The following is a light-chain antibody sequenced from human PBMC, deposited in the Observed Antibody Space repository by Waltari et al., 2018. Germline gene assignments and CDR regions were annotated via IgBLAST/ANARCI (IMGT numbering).Light chain of an antibody. Sequence: EIVLTQSPGTLSLSPGERVTLSCRASQSISNNYLVWYQQIPGQPPRLLIYGASTRATCIPDRFSGSGSGTDFTLTISSLQPEDFATYYCQQSYSTTWTFGQGTKVEIK. J-gene: IGKJ1*01. CDR2: GAS. CDR3: QQSYSTTWT. V-gene: IGKV3-20*01. CDR1: QSISNNY.